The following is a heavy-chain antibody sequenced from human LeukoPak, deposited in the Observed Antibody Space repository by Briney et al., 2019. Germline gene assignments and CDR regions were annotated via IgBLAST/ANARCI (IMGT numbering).Heavy chain of an antibody. V-gene: IGHV4-39*01. CDR2: VYYRGST. Sequence: SETLSLTCSVSSGSINSSSYYWGWIRQPPGKGLEWIGSVYYRGSTYYNPSLRSRVTISINTSNNQFSLKLSSVTAADTAVYYCARNLVVVVAATRYYFDYWGQGTLVTVSS. CDR1: SGSINSSSYY. D-gene: IGHD2-15*01. J-gene: IGHJ4*02. CDR3: ARNLVVVVAATRYYFDY.